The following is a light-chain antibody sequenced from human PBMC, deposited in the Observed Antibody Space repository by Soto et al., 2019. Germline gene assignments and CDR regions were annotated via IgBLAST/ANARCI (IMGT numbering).Light chain of an antibody. Sequence: ATQLTQSPSSLSASVGDRVTLPSRASQGISSALAWYQQKPGKAPKLLLDDASSLESGVPSRFSGSGSGTEFTLTIGSLQPDDFATYYCQHSKTNSLPITFGQGTRLEIK. V-gene: IGKV1-13*02. J-gene: IGKJ5*01. CDR2: DAS. CDR1: QGISSA. CDR3: QHSKTNSLPIT.